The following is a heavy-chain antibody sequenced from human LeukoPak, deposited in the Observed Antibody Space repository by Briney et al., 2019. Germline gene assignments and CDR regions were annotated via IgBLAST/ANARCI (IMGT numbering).Heavy chain of an antibody. D-gene: IGHD6-19*01. V-gene: IGHV4-39*07. J-gene: IGHJ4*02. Sequence: SETLSLTCTVSGGSISSSSYFWGWIRQPPGKGLEWIGSISYSGSTCYNPSLKSRVTISVDTSKNQFSLKLSSVTAADTAVYYCARLIAVAGTGLFDYWGQGTLVTVSS. CDR3: ARLIAVAGTGLFDY. CDR2: ISYSGST. CDR1: GGSISSSSYF.